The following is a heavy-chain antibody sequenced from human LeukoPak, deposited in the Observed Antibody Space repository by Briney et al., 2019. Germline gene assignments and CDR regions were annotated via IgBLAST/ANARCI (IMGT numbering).Heavy chain of an antibody. CDR2: ISFTSSFE. D-gene: IGHD3-16*01. Sequence: PWGSLRLSCAASGFTFSDYNMNWVRQAPGKGLEWVASISFTSSFENYADSVNGRVAISRDNAKNSLYLQMKALRAEETGVFYCGREMIVFGGIPGYFESGGQGTLVTAS. CDR1: GFTFSDYN. J-gene: IGHJ4*02. V-gene: IGHV3-21*01. CDR3: GREMIVFGGIPGYFES.